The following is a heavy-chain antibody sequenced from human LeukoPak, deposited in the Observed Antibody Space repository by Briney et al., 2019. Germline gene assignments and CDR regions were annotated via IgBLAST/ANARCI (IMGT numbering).Heavy chain of an antibody. D-gene: IGHD3-10*02. J-gene: IGHJ3*01. CDR3: ARHRDYVPDV. CDR1: GYTFTSYW. V-gene: IGHV5-51*01. Sequence: GESLKVSCKGSGYTFTSYWIGWVRQTPGKGLEWMGIIYPGDSDTRYSPFFQGQVTISADKSISTAYLQWNSLKASDTAVYYCARHRDYVPDVWGQGTMVTVSS. CDR2: IYPGDSDT.